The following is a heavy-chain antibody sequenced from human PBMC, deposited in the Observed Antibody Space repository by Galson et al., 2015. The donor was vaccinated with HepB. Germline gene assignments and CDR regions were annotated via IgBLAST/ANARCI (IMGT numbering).Heavy chain of an antibody. CDR2: INPNSGST. V-gene: IGHV1-46*01. J-gene: IGHJ6*02. D-gene: IGHD2-2*01. CDR1: GYTFTNYY. Sequence: SVKVSCKASGYTFTNYYLHWVRQAPGQGLEWMGIINPNSGSTSYAQKFQGRVTMTRDTSTSTPYMELSRLRSEDTAVYYCAREVVPVAYYGMDAWGQGTTVTASS. CDR3: AREVVPVAYYGMDA.